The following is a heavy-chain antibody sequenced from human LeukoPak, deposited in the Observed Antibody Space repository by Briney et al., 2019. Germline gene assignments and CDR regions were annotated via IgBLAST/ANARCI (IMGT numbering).Heavy chain of an antibody. V-gene: IGHV3-30*04. CDR1: GFTFSNYA. D-gene: IGHD5-12*01. CDR3: ARDCRGYSGYDLLYYYYYYMDV. J-gene: IGHJ6*03. CDR2: ISYAGNNK. Sequence: GRSLRLSCVVSGFTFSNYAMHWVRQAPGKGLEWVAVISYAGNNKYYADSVKGRFTISRDNAKNSLYLQMNSLRAEDTAVYYCARDCRGYSGYDLLYYYYYYMDVWGKGTTVTISS.